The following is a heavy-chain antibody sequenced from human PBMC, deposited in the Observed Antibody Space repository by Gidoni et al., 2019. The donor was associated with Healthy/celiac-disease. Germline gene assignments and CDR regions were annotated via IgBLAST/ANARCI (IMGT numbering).Heavy chain of an antibody. J-gene: IGHJ6*02. Sequence: EVQLVESGVGLVQPGGSLRLSCAASGFTFSSYEMNWVRQAPGKGLEWVSYISSSGSTIYYADSVKGRSTISRDNAKNSLYLQMNSLRAEETAVYYCARDLLGYGMDVWGQGTTVTVSS. CDR1: GFTFSSYE. CDR2: ISSSGSTI. V-gene: IGHV3-48*03. D-gene: IGHD1-26*01. CDR3: ARDLLGYGMDV.